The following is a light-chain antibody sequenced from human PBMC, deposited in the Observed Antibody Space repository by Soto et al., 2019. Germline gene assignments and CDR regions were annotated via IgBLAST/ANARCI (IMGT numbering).Light chain of an antibody. CDR1: QSVSSTS. J-gene: IGKJ1*01. CDR3: QQYGSSYPWT. CDR2: GAS. V-gene: IGKV3-20*01. Sequence: EIVMTQSPATLSVSPGERATLSCRASQSVSSTSLAWYQQKPGQAPRLLIYGASSRATGIPDRLSGSGSGTDFTLTIRRLEPEDFAVYYCQQYGSSYPWTFGQGTKVDIK.